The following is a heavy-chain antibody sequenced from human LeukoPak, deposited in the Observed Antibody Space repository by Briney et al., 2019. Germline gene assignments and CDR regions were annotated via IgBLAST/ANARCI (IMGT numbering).Heavy chain of an antibody. CDR1: GGSINSGSYS. J-gene: IGHJ5*02. Sequence: PSQTLSLTCTVSGGSINSGSYSWSWIRQPAGKGLEWIGRIYPSGNTNYNPPLKSRVTISVDTSKDQFSLKLGSVTAADTAVYYCARDSSSWYVNWFDPWGQGTLVTVSS. D-gene: IGHD6-13*01. CDR3: ARDSSSWYVNWFDP. V-gene: IGHV4-61*02. CDR2: IYPSGNT.